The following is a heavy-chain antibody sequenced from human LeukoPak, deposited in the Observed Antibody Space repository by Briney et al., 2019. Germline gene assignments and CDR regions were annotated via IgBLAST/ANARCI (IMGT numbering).Heavy chain of an antibody. Sequence: SETLSLTCTVSGVSISSSSYYWGWIRQPPGKGLEWIGSIYYSGSTYYNPSLKSRVTISVDTSKNQFSLKLSSVTAADTAVYYCASLFYDFWSGQPNYFDYWGQGTLVTVSS. D-gene: IGHD3-3*01. J-gene: IGHJ4*02. CDR3: ASLFYDFWSGQPNYFDY. CDR1: GVSISSSSYY. CDR2: IYYSGST. V-gene: IGHV4-39*01.